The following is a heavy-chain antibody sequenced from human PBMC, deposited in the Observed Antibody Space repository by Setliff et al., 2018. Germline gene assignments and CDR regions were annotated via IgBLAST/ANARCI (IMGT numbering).Heavy chain of an antibody. D-gene: IGHD2-2*03. CDR2: ISSDGSDK. CDR1: GFAFRNYI. V-gene: IGHV3-30*01. Sequence: AGGSLRLSCAASGFAFRNYIFHWVRQAPGKGLEWVAIISSDGSDKNYADSVKGRFTVSRDNSKNTLYLQMNSLRGEDTAVYYCSRHLGYCSTTNSCWGQGTPVTVSS. J-gene: IGHJ4*02. CDR3: SRHLGYCSTTNSC.